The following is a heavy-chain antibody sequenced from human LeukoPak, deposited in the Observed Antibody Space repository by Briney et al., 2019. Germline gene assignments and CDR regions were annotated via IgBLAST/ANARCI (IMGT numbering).Heavy chain of an antibody. Sequence: VASVKASCKASGYTFTNYDINWVRQATGQGLEWMGWMNPNSGNTGYAQKFQGRVTMTRNTSISTAYMELSSLRSEDTAVYYCARAPGYYGSGSYSNWFDPWGQETLVTVSS. CDR1: GYTFTNYD. J-gene: IGHJ5*02. CDR2: MNPNSGNT. D-gene: IGHD3-10*01. V-gene: IGHV1-8*01. CDR3: ARAPGYYGSGSYSNWFDP.